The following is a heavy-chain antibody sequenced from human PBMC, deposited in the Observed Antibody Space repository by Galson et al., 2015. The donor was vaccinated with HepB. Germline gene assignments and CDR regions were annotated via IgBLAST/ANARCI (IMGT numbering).Heavy chain of an antibody. CDR1: GYTLTDLS. D-gene: IGHD6-19*01. CDR3: ATYRQWPSPFDY. J-gene: IGHJ4*02. Sequence: SVKVSCKVSGYTLTDLSMHWVRQAPGKGLVWMGGFDPEDGETIYAQKFQGRVTMTEDTSTDTAYMELSSLRSEDTAVYYCATYRQWPSPFDYWGQGTLVTVSS. CDR2: FDPEDGET. V-gene: IGHV1-24*01.